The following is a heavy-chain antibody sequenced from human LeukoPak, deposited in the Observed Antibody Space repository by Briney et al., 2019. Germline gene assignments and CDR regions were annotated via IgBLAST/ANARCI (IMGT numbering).Heavy chain of an antibody. CDR1: GLTFSSYA. J-gene: IGHJ4*02. CDR2: ISVSGGST. CDR3: APYCSGGSCYRY. V-gene: IGHV3-23*01. D-gene: IGHD2-15*01. Sequence: GGSLRLSCVASGLTFSSYAMSWVRQAPGKGLEWVSTISVSGGSTYYADSVKGRFTISRDNSKNTLYLQMNNLRAEDTAVYYCAPYCSGGSCYRYWGQGTLVTVSS.